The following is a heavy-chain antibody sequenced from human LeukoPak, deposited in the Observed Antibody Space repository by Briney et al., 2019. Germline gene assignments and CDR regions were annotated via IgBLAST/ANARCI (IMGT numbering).Heavy chain of an antibody. Sequence: ASVKVSCKASGYTFTSYDINWVRQATGQGLEWMGWMNPNSGNTGYAQKFQGRVTMTRNTSISTAYIELSSLRSEDTAVYYCARRLNYDYVWGSYRLDYWGQGTLVTVSS. J-gene: IGHJ4*02. D-gene: IGHD3-16*02. CDR2: MNPNSGNT. V-gene: IGHV1-8*01. CDR3: ARRLNYDYVWGSYRLDY. CDR1: GYTFTSYD.